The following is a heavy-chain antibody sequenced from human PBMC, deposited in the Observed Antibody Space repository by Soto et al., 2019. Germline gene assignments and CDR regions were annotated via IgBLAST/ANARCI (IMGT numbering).Heavy chain of an antibody. J-gene: IGHJ4*02. D-gene: IGHD3-22*01. CDR2: IYYSGST. CDR3: ARGLYYYDSRCYVGPRPPSLFDY. CDR1: GSSISSYY. V-gene: IGHV4-59*01. Sequence: SETLSLTCTVSGSSISSYYWSWIRQPPGKGLEWIGYIYYSGSTNYNPSLKSRVTISVDTSKNQFSLKLSSVTAADTAVYYCARGLYYYDSRCYVGPRPPSLFDYWGQGTLVTVSS.